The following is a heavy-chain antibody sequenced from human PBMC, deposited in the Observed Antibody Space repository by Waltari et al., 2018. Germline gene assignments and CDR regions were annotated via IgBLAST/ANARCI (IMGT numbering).Heavy chain of an antibody. J-gene: IGHJ3*02. V-gene: IGHV3-9*01. D-gene: IGHD3-22*01. CDR2: INWNSDSI. CDR3: LKKNDEVYDRNGLVYDAFDM. CDR1: GFTFDDYA. Sequence: EVQLVESGGGLVQPGRSLRLSCAASGFTFDDYAMHWVRQVPGKGLEWVACINWNSDSIGDGDSVKGRFTISRDNTRNSLYLQMNSLTTEDTALYYCLKKNDEVYDRNGLVYDAFDMWGQGTMVTVSS.